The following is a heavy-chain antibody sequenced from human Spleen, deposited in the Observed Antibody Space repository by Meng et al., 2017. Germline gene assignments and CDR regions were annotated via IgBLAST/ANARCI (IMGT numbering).Heavy chain of an antibody. J-gene: IGHJ3*02. Sequence: GESLKISCAASGFSLSSHEMNWVRQPPGKGLEWVSHISSSGRTIYYADSVKGRFTISRDNAKNSLYLQMNSLRAEDTAVYYCARDRRSSYDILTGYPPDAFDIWGQGTMVTVSS. V-gene: IGHV3-48*03. D-gene: IGHD3-9*01. CDR2: ISSSGRTI. CDR1: GFSLSSHE. CDR3: ARDRRSSYDILTGYPPDAFDI.